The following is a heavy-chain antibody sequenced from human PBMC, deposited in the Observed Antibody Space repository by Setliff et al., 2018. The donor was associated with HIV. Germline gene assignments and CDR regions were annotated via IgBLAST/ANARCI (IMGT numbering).Heavy chain of an antibody. Sequence: GGSLRLSCVASGFTLSSYAMHWVRQAPGKGLEWVSYITSGSDIVYYADSVKGRFTISRDNARNSLYLQMHSLRVEDTAVYYCVRDFHDSSGYSDFWGQGTLVTVSS. V-gene: IGHV3-48*04. J-gene: IGHJ4*02. CDR3: VRDFHDSSGYSDF. CDR2: ITSGSDIV. D-gene: IGHD3-22*01. CDR1: GFTLSSYA.